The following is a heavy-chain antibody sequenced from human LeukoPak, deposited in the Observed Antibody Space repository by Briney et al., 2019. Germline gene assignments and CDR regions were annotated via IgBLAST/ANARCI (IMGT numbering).Heavy chain of an antibody. J-gene: IGHJ5*02. V-gene: IGHV1-8*01. Sequence: ASVKVSCKASGYTFTSYDINWVRQATGQGLEWMGWMNPNSGNTGYAQKFQGRVTMTRDTSTSTVYMELSSLRSEDTAVYYCARGEILLWFGESWGQGTLVTVSS. CDR3: ARGEILLWFGES. D-gene: IGHD3-10*01. CDR1: GYTFTSYD. CDR2: MNPNSGNT.